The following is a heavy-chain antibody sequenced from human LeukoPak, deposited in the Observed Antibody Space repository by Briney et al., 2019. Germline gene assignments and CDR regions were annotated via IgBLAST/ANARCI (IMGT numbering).Heavy chain of an antibody. V-gene: IGHV4-34*01. CDR2: INHSGST. J-gene: IGHJ6*02. Sequence: SETLSLTCAVYGGSFSGYYWSWIRQPPGKGLEWIGEINHSGSTNYNPSLKSRVTMSVDTSKNQFSLKLSSVTAADTAVYYCARDRFNSGYDLSYYYYGMDVWGQGTTVTVSS. CDR3: ARDRFNSGYDLSYYYYGMDV. D-gene: IGHD5-12*01. CDR1: GGSFSGYY.